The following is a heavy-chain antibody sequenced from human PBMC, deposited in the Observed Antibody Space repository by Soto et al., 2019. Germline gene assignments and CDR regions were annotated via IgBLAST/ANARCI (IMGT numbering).Heavy chain of an antibody. V-gene: IGHV1-8*01. CDR3: ARGRASGSYYLLDY. D-gene: IGHD3-10*01. CDR2: INPNSGNI. Sequence: ASVKVSCKASGSTFTSYDINWVRQATGHGLEWMGWINPNSGNISYAQKFQGRVTMTTDTAIRTAYMEVSRLRSDDTAVYYCARGRASGSYYLLDYWGQGTLVTVSS. J-gene: IGHJ4*02. CDR1: GSTFTSYD.